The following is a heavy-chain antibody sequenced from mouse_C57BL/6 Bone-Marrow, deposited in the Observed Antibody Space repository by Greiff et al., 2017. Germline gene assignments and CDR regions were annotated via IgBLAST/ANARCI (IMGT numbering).Heavy chain of an antibody. CDR3: ARHYYGSSYAMDY. CDR1: GFTFSSYG. D-gene: IGHD1-1*01. Sequence: EVKVVESGGDLVKPGGSLKLSCAASGFTFSSYGKSWVRQTPDKRLEWVATISSGGSYTYYPDSVKGRFTISRDNAKNTLYLQMSSLKSEDTAMYYCARHYYGSSYAMDYWGQGTSVTVSS. V-gene: IGHV5-6*01. CDR2: ISSGGSYT. J-gene: IGHJ4*01.